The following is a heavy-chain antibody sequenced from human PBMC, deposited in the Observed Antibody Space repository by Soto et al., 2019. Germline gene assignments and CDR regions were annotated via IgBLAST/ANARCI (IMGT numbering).Heavy chain of an antibody. V-gene: IGHV4-30-4*01. CDR1: GGSISSGDYY. D-gene: IGHD2-2*02. J-gene: IGHJ6*02. Sequence: SETLSLTCTVSGGSISSGDYYWSWIRQPPGKGLEWIGYIYYSGSTYYNPSLKSRVTISVDTSKNQFSLKLSSVTAADTAVYYCARDRCSSTSCYMGGPYGMDVWGQGTTVT. CDR3: ARDRCSSTSCYMGGPYGMDV. CDR2: IYYSGST.